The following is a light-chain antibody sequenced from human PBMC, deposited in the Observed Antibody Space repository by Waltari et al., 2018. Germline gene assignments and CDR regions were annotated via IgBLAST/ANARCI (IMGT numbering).Light chain of an antibody. J-gene: IGLJ1*01. CDR2: DAS. V-gene: IGLV3-21*02. CDR1: NIGSKP. CDR3: QVWDSTTDHRGYV. Sequence: SSVLTQPPSVSVAPGQTARITCGGNNIGSKPVNWYTQKPGQAPVLVVYDASDRPSGIPERFSGSNSGNTATLTISRVEAGDEANYYCQVWDSTTDHRGYVFGTGTKVTVL.